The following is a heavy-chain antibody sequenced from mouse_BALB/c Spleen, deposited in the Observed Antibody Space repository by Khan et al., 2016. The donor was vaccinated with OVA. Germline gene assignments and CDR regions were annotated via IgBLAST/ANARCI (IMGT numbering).Heavy chain of an antibody. J-gene: IGHJ2*01. V-gene: IGHV14-3*02. CDR2: IDPANDNS. CDR1: GFNIKDTH. D-gene: IGHD4-1*01. Sequence: EVQLQQSGAEIVKPGASVKLSCTASGFNIKDTHMHWVKQRPEQGLEWIGRIDPANDNSKYDPRFQGKATITADTSSNTAYLHLSSLTSEDTAVYYCAPAGTGDYFDYRGQGTTLTVSS. CDR3: APAGTGDYFDY.